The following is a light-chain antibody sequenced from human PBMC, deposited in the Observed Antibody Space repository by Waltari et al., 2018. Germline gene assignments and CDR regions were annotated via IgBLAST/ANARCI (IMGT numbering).Light chain of an antibody. Sequence: QSALTQPASVSGSPGQSITISCTGTSSDAGNYNLVSWYQHPPGKVPKLMIYEVTKRPSGISNRFSGSKSGNTASLTISGLQAEDEGDYYCCSYAGSRIVVFGGGTKMTVL. CDR1: SSDAGNYNL. CDR3: CSYAGSRIVV. CDR2: EVT. V-gene: IGLV2-23*02. J-gene: IGLJ2*01.